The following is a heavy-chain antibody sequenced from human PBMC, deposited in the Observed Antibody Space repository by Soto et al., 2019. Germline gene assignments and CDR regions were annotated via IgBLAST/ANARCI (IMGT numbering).Heavy chain of an antibody. CDR3: ARGEEIVATTSHYYYYSMDV. CDR1: GYTFTSYD. V-gene: IGHV1-8*01. CDR2: MNPNSGNT. J-gene: IGHJ6*03. D-gene: IGHD5-12*01. Sequence: QVQLVQSGAEVKKPGASVKVSCKASGYTFTSYDINWVRQATGQGLEWMGWMNPNSGNTGYAQKFQGRVTMTRNTSISTAYMELSSLRSEDTAVYYCARGEEIVATTSHYYYYSMDVWGKGTTVTVSS.